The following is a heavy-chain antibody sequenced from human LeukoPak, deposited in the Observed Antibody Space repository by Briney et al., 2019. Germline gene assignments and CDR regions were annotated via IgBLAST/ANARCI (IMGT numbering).Heavy chain of an antibody. CDR1: GFTYSSYW. CDR3: ARDRSTSWYYYYYYGMDV. D-gene: IGHD6-13*01. V-gene: IGHV3-7*04. CDR2: INQDGSEK. Sequence: TGGSLRLSCAASGFTYSSYWMSWVRQAPGKGLEWVANINQDGSEKYYVDSVKGRFTISRDNAKNSLYLQMNSPRAEDTAVYYCARDRSTSWYYYYYYGMDVWGQGTTVTVSS. J-gene: IGHJ6*02.